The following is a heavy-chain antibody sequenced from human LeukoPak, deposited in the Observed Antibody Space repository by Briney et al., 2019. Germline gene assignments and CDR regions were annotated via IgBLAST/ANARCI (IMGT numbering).Heavy chain of an antibody. D-gene: IGHD4-23*01. V-gene: IGHV2-70*01. Sequence: SGPTLVNPTQTLTLTCTFSGFTLTTSGMCVSWIRQPPGKALEWLALIDWDDGKYYSTSLKTRLTISKDTSKNQVVLTMTNMDPVDTATYYCARFPYGGNPGIDYWGQGTLVTVSS. CDR1: GFTLTTSGMC. J-gene: IGHJ4*02. CDR3: ARFPYGGNPGIDY. CDR2: IDWDDGK.